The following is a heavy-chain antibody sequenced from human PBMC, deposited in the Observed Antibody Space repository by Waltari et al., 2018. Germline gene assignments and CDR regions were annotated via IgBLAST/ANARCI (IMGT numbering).Heavy chain of an antibody. J-gene: IGHJ6*03. CDR1: SGSISSGDYY. Sequence: QVQLQESGPGLVKPSQTLSLTCTVSSGSISSGDYYWSWIRQHPGKGREWIGYISYGGSSYSNPPLNSLVGISIDSSKNQFSLNLSSVPAADTAVYYCARVPRPGSSSWYGDYYYMDVWGKGTTVTVSS. CDR3: ARVPRPGSSSWYGDYYYMDV. CDR2: ISYGGSS. D-gene: IGHD6-13*01. V-gene: IGHV4-31*01.